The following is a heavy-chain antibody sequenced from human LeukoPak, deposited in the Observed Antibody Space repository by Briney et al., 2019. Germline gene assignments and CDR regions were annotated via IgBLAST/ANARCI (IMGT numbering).Heavy chain of an antibody. CDR1: GYTFTDYY. J-gene: IGHJ1*01. D-gene: IGHD3-22*01. V-gene: IGHV1-2*02. CDR2: INPNSGAT. CDR3: ARDRGYYDSSAYYPAEYFQD. Sequence: GASVKVSCKASGYTFTDYYLHWVRQAPGQGLKWMGWINPNSGATNHAQKFQGRVTMTRDTPISTAYMALSRLRTDDTAVYYCARDRGYYDSSAYYPAEYFQDWGQGTLVTVSS.